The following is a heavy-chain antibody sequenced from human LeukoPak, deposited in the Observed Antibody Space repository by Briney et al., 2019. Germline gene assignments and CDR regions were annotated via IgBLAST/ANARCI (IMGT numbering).Heavy chain of an antibody. CDR2: IYTSGST. Sequence: PSETLSLTCTVSGGSISSYYWSWIRQPAGKGLEWIGHIYTSGSTNYNPSLKSRVTMSVDTSKNQFSLKLSSVTAADTAVYYCARDLGGYCSSTSCGVDYWGQGTLVTVSS. D-gene: IGHD2-2*01. CDR1: GGSISSYY. J-gene: IGHJ4*02. CDR3: ARDLGGYCSSTSCGVDY. V-gene: IGHV4-4*07.